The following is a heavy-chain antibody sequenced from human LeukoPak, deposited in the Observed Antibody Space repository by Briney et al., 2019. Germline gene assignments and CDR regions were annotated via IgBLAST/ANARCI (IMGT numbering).Heavy chain of an antibody. J-gene: IGHJ6*03. CDR2: ISSSGSTI. V-gene: IGHV3-48*03. CDR1: GFTFSSYE. Sequence: PGGSLRLSCAASGFTFSSYEMNWVRQAPGKGLEWVSYISSSGSTIYYADSVKGRFTISRDNAKNSLYLQMNSLRAEDTAVYYCARGGVEMATIIYYYYYMDVWGKGTTVTISS. CDR3: ARGGVEMATIIYYYYYMDV. D-gene: IGHD5-24*01.